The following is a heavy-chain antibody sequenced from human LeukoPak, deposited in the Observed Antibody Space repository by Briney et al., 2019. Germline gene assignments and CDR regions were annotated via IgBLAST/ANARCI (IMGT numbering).Heavy chain of an antibody. Sequence: GASVKVSCTASGYTFTGYYMHWVRQALGQGLEWMGWINLNSGGTNYAQKFQGRVTMTRDTSISTAYMELSRLRSDDTAVYYCARRVAVAGSGFFWFDPWGQGTLVTVSS. CDR1: GYTFTGYY. J-gene: IGHJ5*02. CDR3: ARRVAVAGSGFFWFDP. V-gene: IGHV1-2*02. CDR2: INLNSGGT. D-gene: IGHD6-19*01.